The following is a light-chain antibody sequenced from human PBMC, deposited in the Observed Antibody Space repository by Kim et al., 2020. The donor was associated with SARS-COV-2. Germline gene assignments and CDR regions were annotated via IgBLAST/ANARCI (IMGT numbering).Light chain of an antibody. CDR1: QSVLYSSNNKNY. CDR3: QQYYITPRT. CDR2: WAS. J-gene: IGKJ1*01. V-gene: IGKV4-1*01. Sequence: DIVMTQSPDSLAVSLGERATINCKSSQSVLYSSNNKNYLAWYQQKSGQPPKLLIYWASTRESGVPDRFSGSGSGTDFTLTISRLQAEDVAVYYCQQYYITPRTFGQGTKVEIK.